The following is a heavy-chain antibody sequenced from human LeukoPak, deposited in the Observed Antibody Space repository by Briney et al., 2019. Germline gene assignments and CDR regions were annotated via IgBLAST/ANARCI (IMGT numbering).Heavy chain of an antibody. CDR1: GFTFSSYE. CDR2: MSFSGSTI. D-gene: IGHD5-12*01. CDR3: ARGYSSYYPDAFDI. J-gene: IGHJ3*02. V-gene: IGHV3-48*03. Sequence: GGSLRLSCVASGFTFSSYEMNWGRQAPGRGLEWVSYMSFSGSTIYYADSVKGRFTISRDNAKNSLYLQMNSLRAEDTAVYYCARGYSSYYPDAFDIWGQGKLFTVSS.